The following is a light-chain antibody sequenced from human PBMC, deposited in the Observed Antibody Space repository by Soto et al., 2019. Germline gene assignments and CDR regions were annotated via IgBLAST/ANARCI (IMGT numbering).Light chain of an antibody. Sequence: EIVLTQSPGTLSLSPGERATLSCRASQSVSSSFLAWYQQKPGQAPRLLIYGASSRATGIPDRFSGSGSGTDFTLTISRLEPEDFAVYYCQQYDSSPWPFGQGTKVE. CDR2: GAS. J-gene: IGKJ1*01. CDR1: QSVSSSF. CDR3: QQYDSSPWP. V-gene: IGKV3-20*01.